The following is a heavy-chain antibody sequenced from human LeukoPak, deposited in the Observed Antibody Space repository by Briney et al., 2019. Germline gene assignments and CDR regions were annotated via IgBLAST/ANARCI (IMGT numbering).Heavy chain of an antibody. Sequence: ASVKVSCKASGGTFSSYAIGWVRQAPGQGLEWMGRIIPIFGTANYAQKFQGRVTITTDESTSTAYMELSSLRSEDTAVYYCAREFDSSGSYWGQGTLVTVSS. CDR2: IIPIFGTA. J-gene: IGHJ4*02. CDR1: GGTFSSYA. CDR3: AREFDSSGSY. V-gene: IGHV1-69*05. D-gene: IGHD6-19*01.